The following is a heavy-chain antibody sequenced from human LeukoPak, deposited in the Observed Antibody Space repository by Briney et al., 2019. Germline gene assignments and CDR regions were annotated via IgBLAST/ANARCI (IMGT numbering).Heavy chain of an antibody. CDR2: IIPIFGTA. V-gene: IGHV1-69*06. D-gene: IGHD2-2*01. CDR1: GGTFSSYA. CDR3: AGYQLLSGYFQH. J-gene: IGHJ1*01. Sequence: SVKVSCKASGGTFSSYAISWVRQAPGQGLEWMGGIIPIFGTANYAQKFQGRVTMTEDTSTDTAYMELSSLRSEDTAVYYCAGYQLLSGYFQHWGQGTLVTVSS.